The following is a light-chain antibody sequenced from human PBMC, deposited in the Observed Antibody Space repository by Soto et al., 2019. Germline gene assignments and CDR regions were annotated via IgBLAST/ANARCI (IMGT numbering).Light chain of an antibody. J-gene: IGKJ2*01. CDR1: QSVSSSY. V-gene: IGKV3-20*01. CDR2: GAS. CDR3: QQYGSSPRA. Sequence: EIVLTQSPGTLSLSPGERATLSCRASQSVSSSYLAWYQQKPGQSHRLLIYGASSRATGIPDRFSGSVSGTDFTLTISRLEPEDVAVYYCQQYGSSPRAFGLGTKLEIK.